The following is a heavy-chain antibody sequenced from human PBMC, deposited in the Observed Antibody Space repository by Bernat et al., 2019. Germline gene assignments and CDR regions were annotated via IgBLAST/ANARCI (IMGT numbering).Heavy chain of an antibody. CDR1: EFTFSTYW. J-gene: IGHJ4*02. V-gene: IGHV3-74*01. CDR3: TRDPSMRTGYFDY. CDR2: ISGDGSDT. Sequence: DVQLLESGGGLVQPGGSLRLSCAASEFTFSTYWMHWVRQAPGKGLVWVSRISGDGSDTNYAGSVKGRFTISRDNAKNTLYLQMNSLRAEDTAIYFCTRDPSMRTGYFDYWGQGTLVTVSS. D-gene: IGHD2/OR15-2a*01.